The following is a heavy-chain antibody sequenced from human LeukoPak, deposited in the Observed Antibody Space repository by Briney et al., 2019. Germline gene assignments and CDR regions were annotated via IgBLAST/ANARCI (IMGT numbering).Heavy chain of an antibody. J-gene: IGHJ4*02. CDR2: VSGNDATT. Sequence: GGSLRLSCAASGFTFSDYALSWVRQAPGKGLEWVSAVSGNDATTFYADSVKGRFTISRDNSKNTLYLQMNSLRAEDTAVYYCARSYYEDYWGQGTLVTVSS. V-gene: IGHV3-23*01. CDR3: ARSYYEDY. CDR1: GFTFSDYA. D-gene: IGHD3-22*01.